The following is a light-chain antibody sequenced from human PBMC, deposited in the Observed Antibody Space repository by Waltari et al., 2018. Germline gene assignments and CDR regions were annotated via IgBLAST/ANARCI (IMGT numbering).Light chain of an antibody. CDR2: DVS. J-gene: IGLJ2*01. CDR3: CSYAGSYTHVV. CDR1: SSDVGGDNY. Sequence: QSALTQPRPVSGSPGQSVTIPCTGTSSDVGGDNYVPWYQQQPGKAPKLMIYDVSKRPSGVPDRFSGSKSGNTASLTISGLQAEDEADYYCCSYAGSYTHVVFGGGTKLTVL. V-gene: IGLV2-11*01.